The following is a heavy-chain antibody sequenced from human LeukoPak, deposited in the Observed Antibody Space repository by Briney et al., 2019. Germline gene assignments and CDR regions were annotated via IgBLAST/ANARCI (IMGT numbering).Heavy chain of an antibody. J-gene: IGHJ6*03. V-gene: IGHV4-59*01. CDR3: ARVEEVYGSGRRENYYYFYMDV. CDR1: GGSISSYY. CDR2: IHYSGST. Sequence: SETLSLTCTVSGGSISSYYWSWIRQPPGKGLEWIGYIHYSGSTNYNPSLKSRVTISVDTSKNQFSLKLTSVTAADTAVYYCARVEEVYGSGRRENYYYFYMDVWGKGTTVTISS. D-gene: IGHD3-10*01.